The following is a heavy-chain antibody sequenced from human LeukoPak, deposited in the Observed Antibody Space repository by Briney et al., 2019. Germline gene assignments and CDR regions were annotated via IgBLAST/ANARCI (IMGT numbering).Heavy chain of an antibody. CDR2: IYYTGST. CDR1: GGSISNYY. CDR3: ARGRSTVTTAYYYYYMDV. D-gene: IGHD4-17*01. Sequence: SETLSLTCTVSGGSISNYYWNWIRQPPGKGLEWIGYIYYTGSTNYNPSLKSRVTMSVDTSKNQFSLKLSSVTAADTAVYYCARGRSTVTTAYYYYYMDVWGKGTTVTVSS. V-gene: IGHV4-59*01. J-gene: IGHJ6*03.